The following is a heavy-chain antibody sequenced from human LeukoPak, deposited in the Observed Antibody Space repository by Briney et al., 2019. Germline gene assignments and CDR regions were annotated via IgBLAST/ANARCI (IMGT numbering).Heavy chain of an antibody. CDR1: GGSISSYY. J-gene: IGHJ3*02. CDR3: ATDRPPYYYDSSGTDHGDAFDI. CDR2: IYTSGSTT. V-gene: IGHV4-4*07. D-gene: IGHD3-22*01. Sequence: SETLSLTCTVSGGSISSYYCSWIRQSAGKGLEWIGRIYTSGSTTNYNPSLKSRVTMSVDTSKNQFSLKLGSVTAADTAVYYCATDRPPYYYDSSGTDHGDAFDIWGQGTMVTVSS.